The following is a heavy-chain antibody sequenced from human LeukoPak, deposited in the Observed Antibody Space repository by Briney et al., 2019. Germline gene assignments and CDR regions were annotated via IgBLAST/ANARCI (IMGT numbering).Heavy chain of an antibody. J-gene: IGHJ6*02. V-gene: IGHV4-59*01. CDR1: GGSISSYY. D-gene: IGHD4-17*01. Sequence: SETLSLTCTVSGGSISSYYWSWIRQPPGKGLEWIGYIYYSGSTNYNPSLKSRVTISVDTSKNQFSLKLSSVTAADTAVYYCARYTTVTARGYYYYGMDVWGQGTTVTVSS. CDR2: IYYSGST. CDR3: ARYTTVTARGYYYYGMDV.